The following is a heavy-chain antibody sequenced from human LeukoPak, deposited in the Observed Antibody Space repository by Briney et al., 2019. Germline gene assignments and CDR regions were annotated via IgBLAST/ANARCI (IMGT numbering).Heavy chain of an antibody. D-gene: IGHD3-3*01. CDR2: INHSGST. J-gene: IGHJ3*02. CDR3: ARSQNRARITIFGVVLPRDAFDI. Sequence: SETLSLTCAVYGGSFSGYYWSWIRQPPGKGLEWIGEINHSGSTNYNPSLKSRVTISVDTSKNQFSLKLSSVTAADTAVYYCARSQNRARITIFGVVLPRDAFDIWGQGTMVTVPS. CDR1: GGSFSGYY. V-gene: IGHV4-34*01.